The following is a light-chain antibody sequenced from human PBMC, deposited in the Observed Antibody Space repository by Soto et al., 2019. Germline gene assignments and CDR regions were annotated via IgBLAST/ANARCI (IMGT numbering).Light chain of an antibody. CDR1: ESVSTY. V-gene: IGKV1-39*01. CDR2: AAS. J-gene: IGKJ1*01. CDR3: QQIYMSPSS. Sequence: DIQMTQSPSSLSASVGDRVTITCRASESVSTYLNWYQQKPGRAPNLLIYAASNLQSGVPSRCSESGSGTDFTLTINRLQPEDFATCYCQQIYMSPSSFGQGTKVEIK.